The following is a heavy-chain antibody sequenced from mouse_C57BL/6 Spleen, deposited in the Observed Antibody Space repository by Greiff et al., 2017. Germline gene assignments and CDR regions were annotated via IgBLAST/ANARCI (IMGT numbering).Heavy chain of an antibody. CDR1: GYTFTDYN. D-gene: IGHD1-1*01. Sequence: VQLKQSGPELVKPGASVKIPCKASGYTFTDYNMDWVQQSHGKSLEWIGDINPNNGGTIYNQKFKGKATLTVDKSSSTAYMELRSLTSEDTAVYYCARSPLYGSSYFDYGGQGTTLTVSS. CDR3: ARSPLYGSSYFDY. J-gene: IGHJ2*01. V-gene: IGHV1-18*01. CDR2: INPNNGGT.